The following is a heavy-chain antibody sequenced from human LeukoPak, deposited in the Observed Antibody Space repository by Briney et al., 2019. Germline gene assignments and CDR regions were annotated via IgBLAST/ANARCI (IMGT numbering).Heavy chain of an antibody. V-gene: IGHV4-39*07. D-gene: IGHD3-3*01. Sequence: SETLSLTCTVSGGSISSSSYYWGWIRQPPGKGLEWIGSIYYSGSTYYNPSLKSRVTISVDTSKNQFSLKLSSVTAADTAVYYCASGMRLRFLEWLSNWFDPWGQGTLVTVSS. J-gene: IGHJ5*02. CDR1: GGSISSSSYY. CDR3: ASGMRLRFLEWLSNWFDP. CDR2: IYYSGST.